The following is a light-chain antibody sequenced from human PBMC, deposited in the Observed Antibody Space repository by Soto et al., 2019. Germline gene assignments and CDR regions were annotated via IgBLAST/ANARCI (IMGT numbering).Light chain of an antibody. CDR2: DVS. V-gene: IGLV2-14*01. J-gene: IGLJ3*02. Sequence: QSALTQPASVSGSPGQSITISCTGTSSDVGAYNYVSWYQQHPGKVPKLMIFDVSNRPSGVSNRFSGSKSGNTASLTISGLQAEDEADYYCSSYTTATTRVFGGGTKRTVL. CDR3: SSYTTATTRV. CDR1: SSDVGAYNY.